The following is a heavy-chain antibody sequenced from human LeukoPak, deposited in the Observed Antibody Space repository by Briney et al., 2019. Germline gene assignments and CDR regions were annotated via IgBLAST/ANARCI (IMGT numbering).Heavy chain of an antibody. V-gene: IGHV3-21*01. D-gene: IGHD4-17*01. CDR2: ISSSSSYI. J-gene: IGHJ4*02. Sequence: GGSLRLSCAASGFTFSSYSMNWVRQAPGKGLEWVSSISSSSSYIYYADSVKGRFTTSRDNAKNSLYLQMNSLRAEDTAVYYCARVWDYGDYAFDYWGQGTLVTVSP. CDR3: ARVWDYGDYAFDY. CDR1: GFTFSSYS.